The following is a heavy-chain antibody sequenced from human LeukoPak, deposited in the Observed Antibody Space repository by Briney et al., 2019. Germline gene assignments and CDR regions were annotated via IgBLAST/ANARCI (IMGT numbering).Heavy chain of an antibody. D-gene: IGHD6-19*01. CDR2: IYYSGST. CDR1: GGSISNYY. Sequence: SSETLSLTCTVSGGSISNYYWSWIRQPPGKGLEWIGYIYYSGSTKYNPSLQSRVTISVDTSKNQFSLKLSSVTAADTAVYYCARRRRSSSFDYWGQGTLVTVSS. V-gene: IGHV4-59*08. J-gene: IGHJ4*02. CDR3: ARRRRSSSFDY.